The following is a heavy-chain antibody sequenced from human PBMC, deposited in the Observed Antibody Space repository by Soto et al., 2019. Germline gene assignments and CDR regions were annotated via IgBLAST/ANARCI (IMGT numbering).Heavy chain of an antibody. J-gene: IGHJ2*01. Sequence: GGSLRLSCVASGFTFSGHSINWIRQAPGKGLEWISYISSGTSDTIYYADSVKGRFTISRDNAKNSLYLQMNSLRAEDTAVYYCARDGDCTGGSCYWYFDLWGRGTLVTVSS. CDR3: ARDGDCTGGSCYWYFDL. CDR2: ISSGTSDTI. D-gene: IGHD2-15*01. CDR1: GFTFSGHS. V-gene: IGHV3-48*01.